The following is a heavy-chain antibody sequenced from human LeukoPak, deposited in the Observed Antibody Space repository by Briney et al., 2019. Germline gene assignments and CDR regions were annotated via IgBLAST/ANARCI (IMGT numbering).Heavy chain of an antibody. CDR1: GFTFSGHW. CDR2: INQGGSDK. CDR3: TRDRSRAEDD. V-gene: IGHV3-7*01. J-gene: IGHJ4*02. D-gene: IGHD1-14*01. Sequence: GGSLRLSCAASGFTFSGHWMSWVRQAPGKGLEWVANINQGGSDKYYVDSVKGRFTISRDNANNLLYLQVNSLRGEDTAVYYCTRDRSRAEDDWGQGTLVTVSS.